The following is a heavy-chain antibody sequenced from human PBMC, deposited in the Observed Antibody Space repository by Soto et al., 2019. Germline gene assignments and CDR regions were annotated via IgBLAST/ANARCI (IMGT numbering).Heavy chain of an antibody. CDR1: GFTFSGHT. D-gene: IGHD3-10*01. Sequence: GGSLRLSCAAPGFTFSGHTINWVRQAPGKGLEWVSSVSRSSSYIYYADSVKGRFTVSRDDAEKSLYLQMNSLRAEDTAIYYCARCMGFDGSGYAFFDSWGQGTQVTVS. CDR2: VSRSSSYI. CDR3: ARCMGFDGSGYAFFDS. J-gene: IGHJ4*02. V-gene: IGHV3-21*01.